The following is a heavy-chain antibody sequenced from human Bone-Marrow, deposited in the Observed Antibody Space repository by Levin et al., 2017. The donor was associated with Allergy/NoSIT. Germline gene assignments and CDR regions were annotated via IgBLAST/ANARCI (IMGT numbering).Heavy chain of an antibody. Sequence: PGGSLRLSCAASGFRFSDRGMHWVRQAPGKGLEWVGIIWYDGSTKYYGDSVRGRFTISRDNSKNTLYLQMNSLRAEDTAVYYCARDLDTSELFDSWGQGTLVTVAS. CDR3: ARDLDTSELFDS. D-gene: IGHD3-22*01. CDR1: GFRFSDRG. V-gene: IGHV3-33*01. CDR2: IWYDGSTK. J-gene: IGHJ4*02.